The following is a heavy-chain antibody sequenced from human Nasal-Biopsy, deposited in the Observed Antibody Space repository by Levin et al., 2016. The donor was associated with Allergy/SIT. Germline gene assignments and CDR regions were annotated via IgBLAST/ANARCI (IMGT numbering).Heavy chain of an antibody. V-gene: IGHV3-49*03. J-gene: IGHJ4*02. Sequence: GESLKISCTASGFTFGDYAMSWFRQAPGKGLEWVGFIRSKTYGGPTQYAASVQGRFTISRDDSKSIAYLQMNSLKTEDTAVYYCTRDRSGGVIRSSFDYWGQGTLVTVSS. D-gene: IGHD3-16*01. CDR2: IRSKTYGGPT. CDR1: GFTFGDYA. CDR3: TRDRSGGVIRSSFDY.